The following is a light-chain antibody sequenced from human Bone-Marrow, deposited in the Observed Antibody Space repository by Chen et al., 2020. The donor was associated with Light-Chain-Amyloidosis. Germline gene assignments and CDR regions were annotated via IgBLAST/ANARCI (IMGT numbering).Light chain of an antibody. CDR3: RQYNAFSMYT. J-gene: IGKJ2*01. CDR1: QNIRKW. Sequence: IQVTPLPSPLSASVGDSVTITCRASQNIRKWVAWYQQKPGKAPNLLIYDASNLESGVPSRFSGSGSGTEFTLTISSLQPDDFATYYCRQYNAFSMYTFGQGTKLEIK. V-gene: IGKV1-5*01. CDR2: DAS.